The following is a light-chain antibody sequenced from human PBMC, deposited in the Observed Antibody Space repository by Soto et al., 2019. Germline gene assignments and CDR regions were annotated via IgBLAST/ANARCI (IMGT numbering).Light chain of an antibody. CDR1: QSVSSH. CDR2: GAS. Sequence: EIVMTQSPATLSVSPGESATLSCRASQSVSSHLVWYQQKPGQAPRPLIYGASTRATGVPARFSGSGSGTEFTLTISSLQSGDFAVYYCQQGNNWPWTFGQGTMVDI. V-gene: IGKV3-15*01. CDR3: QQGNNWPWT. J-gene: IGKJ1*01.